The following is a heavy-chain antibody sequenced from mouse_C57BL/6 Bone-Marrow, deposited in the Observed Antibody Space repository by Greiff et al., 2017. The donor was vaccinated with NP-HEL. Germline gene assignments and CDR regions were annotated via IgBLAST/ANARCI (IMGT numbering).Heavy chain of an antibody. CDR2: IDPEDGET. Sequence: DVKLVESGAELVKPGASVKLSCTASGFNIKDYYMHWVKQRTEQGLEWIGRIDPEDGETKYAPKFPGKATITADTSSNTAYLQLSSLTSEDTAVYYCARTFVHWLRAMDYWGQGTSVTVSS. CDR3: ARTFVHWLRAMDY. J-gene: IGHJ4*01. D-gene: IGHD2-2*01. V-gene: IGHV14-2*01. CDR1: GFNIKDYY.